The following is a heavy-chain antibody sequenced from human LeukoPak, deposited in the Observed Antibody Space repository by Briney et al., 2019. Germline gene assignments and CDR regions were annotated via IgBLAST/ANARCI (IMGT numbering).Heavy chain of an antibody. CDR2: IYYSGST. D-gene: IGHD4-17*01. J-gene: IGHJ6*03. CDR1: GGSISSHY. V-gene: IGHV4-59*11. Sequence: SETLSLTCTVSGGSISSHYWSWIRQPPGKGLAWIGYIYYSGSTSYNPSLKSRVTISVDTSKNQFSLKLSSVTAADTAVYYCARGAAFYGRYYYYYMDVWGKGTTVTVSS. CDR3: ARGAAFYGRYYYYYMDV.